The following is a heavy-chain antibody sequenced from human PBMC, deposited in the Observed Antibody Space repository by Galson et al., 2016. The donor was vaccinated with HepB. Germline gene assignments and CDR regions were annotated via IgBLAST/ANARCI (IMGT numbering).Heavy chain of an antibody. CDR1: GFTFRNYG. J-gene: IGHJ4*02. Sequence: SLRLSCAASGFTFRNYGMTWVRQPPGKGLEWVSTICGSCGDIHYANSVRGRFTISRDNSKNTLFLQMNSVRAADTAVYYCAQDPSLWVEGTSRYWRQGTLVTVS. D-gene: IGHD3-16*01. V-gene: IGHV3-23*01. CDR2: ICGSCGDI. CDR3: AQDPSLWVEGTSRY.